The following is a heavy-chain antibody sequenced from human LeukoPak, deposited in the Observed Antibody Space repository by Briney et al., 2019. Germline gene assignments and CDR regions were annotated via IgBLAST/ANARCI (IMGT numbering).Heavy chain of an antibody. J-gene: IGHJ4*02. CDR3: AKVQGQAVVPRRFDY. V-gene: IGHV3-23*01. D-gene: IGHD4-23*01. Sequence: PGGSLRLSCAASGFSFSTHAMSWVRQAPGKGLEWVSTIYYSGGNTYSADSVKGRFTISRDNAKNMLYLQMNSLRAEDTAIYYCAKVQGQAVVPRRFDYWGQGTLVTVSS. CDR2: IYYSGGNT. CDR1: GFSFSTHA.